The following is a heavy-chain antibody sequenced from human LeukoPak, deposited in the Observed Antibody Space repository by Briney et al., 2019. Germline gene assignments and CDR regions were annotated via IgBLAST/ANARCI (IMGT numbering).Heavy chain of an antibody. D-gene: IGHD4-23*01. Sequence: SETLSLTCTVSGGSISSYYWSWIRQPPGKGLEWVGYIYYSGSTNYNPSLKSRVTISVDTSKNQFSLKLGSVTAADTAVYYCARGAYGGNSALFDYWGQGTLVTVSS. CDR1: GGSISSYY. J-gene: IGHJ4*02. CDR2: IYYSGST. CDR3: ARGAYGGNSALFDY. V-gene: IGHV4-59*01.